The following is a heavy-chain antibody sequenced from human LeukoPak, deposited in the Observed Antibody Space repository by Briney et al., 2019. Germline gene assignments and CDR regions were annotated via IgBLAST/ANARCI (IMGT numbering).Heavy chain of an antibody. J-gene: IGHJ4*02. D-gene: IGHD2-2*01. CDR2: IYYSGST. Sequence: SETLSLTCAVSGGSISSYYWGWIRQPPGKGLEWIGYIYYSGSTNYNPSLKSRVTISVDTSKNQFSLKLSSVTAADTAVYYCARNYCSSTSCYFDYWGQGTLVTVSS. V-gene: IGHV4-59*01. CDR3: ARNYCSSTSCYFDY. CDR1: GGSISSYY.